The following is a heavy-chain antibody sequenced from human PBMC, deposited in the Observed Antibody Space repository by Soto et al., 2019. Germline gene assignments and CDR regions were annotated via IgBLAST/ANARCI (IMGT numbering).Heavy chain of an antibody. Sequence: QVQLVESGGGLVKPGGSLRLSCAASGFTFSDYYMSWIRQARGMGLEWVSYISSSSSYTNYADSVKGRFNISRDNAKYPLYLQMNSLRAQDTAVCYCAPWCPNSTYFDHWGQARLITVSS. CDR2: ISSSSSYT. D-gene: IGHD2-15*01. J-gene: IGHJ4*02. CDR3: APWCPNSTYFDH. V-gene: IGHV3-11*05. CDR1: GFTFSDYY.